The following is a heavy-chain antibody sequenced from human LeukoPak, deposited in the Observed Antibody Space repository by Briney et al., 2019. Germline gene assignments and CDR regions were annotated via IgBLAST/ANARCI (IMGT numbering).Heavy chain of an antibody. CDR3: ARRGFGKSAPVDL. J-gene: IGHJ5*02. D-gene: IGHD3-10*01. CDR2: IYNSGST. Sequence: PSETLFLTCTVSGVSISSYYWSWVRQPPGKGLEWIGYIYNSGSTNYNPSLKSRVTISADTSKNHFSLNLRSLTAADTAVYYCARRGFGKSAPVDLWGQGTLVAVSS. CDR1: GVSISSYY. V-gene: IGHV4-4*08.